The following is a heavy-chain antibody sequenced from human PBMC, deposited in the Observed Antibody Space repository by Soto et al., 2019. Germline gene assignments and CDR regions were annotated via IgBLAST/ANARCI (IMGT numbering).Heavy chain of an antibody. CDR2: ISYDGSNK. CDR3: ARDGGDISMVRGVIDYFDY. D-gene: IGHD3-10*01. Sequence: GGSLRLSCAASGFTFSSYAMHWVRQAPGKWLEWVAVISYDGSNKYYADSVKGRFTISRDNSKNTLYLQMNSLRAEDTAVYYCARDGGDISMVRGVIDYFDYWGQGXLVTVYS. J-gene: IGHJ4*02. CDR1: GFTFSSYA. V-gene: IGHV3-30-3*01.